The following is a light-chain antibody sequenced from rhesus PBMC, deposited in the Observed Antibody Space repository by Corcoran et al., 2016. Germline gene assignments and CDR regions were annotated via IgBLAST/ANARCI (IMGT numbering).Light chain of an antibody. J-gene: IGKJ2*01. CDR1: QSISSW. CDR3: RQYSSSPYS. V-gene: IGKV1-22*01. Sequence: DIQMTQSPSSLSASVGDTVTITCRASQSISSWLSWYQQKPGKAPKLLTYKASSLQSGVPSRFSGSGSGTGFTLSLNGLQSEDFATSYCRQYSSSPYSFGRGTKVKIK. CDR2: KAS.